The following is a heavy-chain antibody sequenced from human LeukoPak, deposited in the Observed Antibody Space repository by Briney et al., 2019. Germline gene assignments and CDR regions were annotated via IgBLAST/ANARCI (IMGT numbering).Heavy chain of an antibody. V-gene: IGHV4-30-4*01. Sequence: SETLSLTCTVSGGSISSGDYYWSWIRQPPGKGLEWIGYIYYSGSPYYNPSLKSRVTISVDMSKNQFSLKLSSVTAADTAVYYCARESAAMGFDYWGQGTLVTVSS. CDR1: GGSISSGDYY. CDR2: IYYSGSP. CDR3: ARESAAMGFDY. D-gene: IGHD2-2*01. J-gene: IGHJ4*02.